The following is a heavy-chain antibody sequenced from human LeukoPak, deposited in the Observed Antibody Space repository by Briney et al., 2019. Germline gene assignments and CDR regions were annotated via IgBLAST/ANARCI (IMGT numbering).Heavy chain of an antibody. Sequence: PSETRSLTCTVSGGSISSYYWSWIRQPAGKGLEWIGRIYTSGSTNYNPSLKSRVTMSVDTSKNQFSLKLSSVTAADTAVYYCARDVRDIVVVPAPYYYYYMDVWGEGTTVTVSS. CDR3: ARDVRDIVVVPAPYYYYYMDV. D-gene: IGHD2-2*01. V-gene: IGHV4-4*07. CDR2: IYTSGST. CDR1: GGSISSYY. J-gene: IGHJ6*03.